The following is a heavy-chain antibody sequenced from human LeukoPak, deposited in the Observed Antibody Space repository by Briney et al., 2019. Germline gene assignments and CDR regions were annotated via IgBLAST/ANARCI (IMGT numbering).Heavy chain of an antibody. CDR3: ARGTRGGVPYSSGWPAVPYYYYMDV. V-gene: IGHV4-34*01. Sequence: SETLSLTCAVYGGSFSGYYWSWIRQPPGKGLEWIGEINHSGSTNYNPSLKSRVTISVDTSKNQFSLKLSSVTAADTAVYYCARGTRGGVPYSSGWPAVPYYYYMDVWGKGTTVTVSS. D-gene: IGHD6-19*01. CDR2: INHSGST. J-gene: IGHJ6*03. CDR1: GGSFSGYY.